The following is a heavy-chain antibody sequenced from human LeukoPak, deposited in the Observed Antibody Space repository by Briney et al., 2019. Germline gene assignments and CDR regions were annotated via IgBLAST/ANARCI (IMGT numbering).Heavy chain of an antibody. CDR2: ITTYNGNT. D-gene: IGHD1-26*01. V-gene: IGHV1-18*01. CDR3: ARVKWDLPYYYNYCGLDV. CDR1: GYTFTSYG. Sequence: ASVKVSCKASGYTFTSYGISWVRQAPGQGLEWMGWITTYNGNTNYPQNLQGRVTMTTDTSTSTGYMELRSLRSDDTAVYYCARVKWDLPYYYNYCGLDVWGQGTTVTVSS. J-gene: IGHJ6*02.